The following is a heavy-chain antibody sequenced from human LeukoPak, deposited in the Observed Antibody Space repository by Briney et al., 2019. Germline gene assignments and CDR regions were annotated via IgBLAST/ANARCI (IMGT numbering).Heavy chain of an antibody. J-gene: IGHJ3*02. CDR2: ISYDGSNK. CDR3: ARERSHAFDI. CDR1: GFTFSSCA. Sequence: GGSLRLSCAASGFTFSSCAMHWVRQAPGKGLEWVAVISYDGSNKYYADSVKGRFTISRDNSKNTLYLQMNSLRAEDTAVYYCARERSHAFDIWGQGTMVTVSS. V-gene: IGHV3-30-3*01.